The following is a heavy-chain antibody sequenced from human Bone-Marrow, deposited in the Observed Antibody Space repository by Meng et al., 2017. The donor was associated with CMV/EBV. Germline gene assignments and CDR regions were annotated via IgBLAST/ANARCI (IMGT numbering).Heavy chain of an antibody. CDR1: GGSISSSSYY. CDR3: ARLSMSGMDV. V-gene: IGHV4-39*07. J-gene: IGHJ6*02. D-gene: IGHD2-21*01. CDR2: IYYSGST. Sequence: GSLRLSCTVSGGSISSSSYYWGWIRQPPGKGLEWIGSIYYSGSTYYNPSLKSRVTISVDTSKNQFSLKLSSVTAADTAVYYCARLSMSGMDVWGQGTTVTASS.